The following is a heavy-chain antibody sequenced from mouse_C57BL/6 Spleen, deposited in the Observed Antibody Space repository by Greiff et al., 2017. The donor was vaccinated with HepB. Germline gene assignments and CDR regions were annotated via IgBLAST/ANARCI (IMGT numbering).Heavy chain of an antibody. CDR2: IYPRSGNT. Sequence: QVQLQQSGAELARPGASVKLSCKASGYTFTSYGISWVKQRTGQGLEWIGEIYPRSGNTYYNEKFKGKATLTADKSSSTAYMELRSLTSEDAAVYCCARERGYDYDGYYYAMDYWGQGTSVTVSS. D-gene: IGHD2-4*01. CDR1: GYTFTSYG. CDR3: ARERGYDYDGYYYAMDY. J-gene: IGHJ4*01. V-gene: IGHV1-81*01.